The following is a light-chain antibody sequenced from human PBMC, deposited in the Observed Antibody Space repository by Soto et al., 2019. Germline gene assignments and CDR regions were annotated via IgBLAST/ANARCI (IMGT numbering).Light chain of an antibody. J-gene: IGKJ1*01. CDR2: GAS. CDR3: QDYGSSAWT. V-gene: IGKV3-20*01. CDR1: QNVRTNY. Sequence: LPLSPGTSTWSTGITEIFCGRASQNVRTNYLAWYQQKPGQAPRLLIYGASTRASGIPERFSGSGSGTDFTLTISRLEPEDFAVYYCQDYGSSAWTFGQGTKVDI.